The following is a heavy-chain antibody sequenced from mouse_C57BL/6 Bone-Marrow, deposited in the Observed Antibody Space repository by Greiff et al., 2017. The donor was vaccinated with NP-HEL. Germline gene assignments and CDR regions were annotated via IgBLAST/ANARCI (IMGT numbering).Heavy chain of an antibody. Sequence: EVQLQQSGPELVKPGASVKLSCKASGYTFTDYYMNWVKQSHGQSLEWIGDINPNNGGTSYNQKFKGKATLTVDKSSSTAYMELRSLTSEDSAVYYCASEDGYYEFAYWGQGTLVTVSA. CDR1: GYTFTDYY. CDR2: INPNNGGT. J-gene: IGHJ3*01. D-gene: IGHD2-3*01. V-gene: IGHV1-26*01. CDR3: ASEDGYYEFAY.